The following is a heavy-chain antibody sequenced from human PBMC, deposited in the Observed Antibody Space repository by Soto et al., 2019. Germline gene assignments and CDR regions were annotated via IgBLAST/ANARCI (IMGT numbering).Heavy chain of an antibody. CDR3: AKDMCSSGWCHFDY. CDR1: GFTFDDYA. D-gene: IGHD6-19*01. Sequence: GGSLRLSCAASGFTFDDYAMHWVRQAPGKGLEWVSGISWNSGSIGYADSVKGRFTISRDNAKNSLYLQMNSLRAEDTALYYCAKDMCSSGWCHFDYWGQGTLVTVSS. CDR2: ISWNSGSI. J-gene: IGHJ4*02. V-gene: IGHV3-9*01.